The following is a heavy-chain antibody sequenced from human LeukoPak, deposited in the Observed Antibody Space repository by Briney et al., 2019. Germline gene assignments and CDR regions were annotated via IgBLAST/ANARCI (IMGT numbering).Heavy chain of an antibody. V-gene: IGHV3-23*01. J-gene: IGHJ5*02. CDR1: GFTFSGKA. CDR2: ISGSGGST. CDR3: AKYPRWSGYSAWFDP. Sequence: GGSLRLSCAASGFTFSGKAMHWVRQAPGKGLEWVSAISGSGGSTYYADSVKGRLTISRDNSKNTLYLQMNSLRAEDTAVYYCAKYPRWSGYSAWFDPWGQGTLVTVSS. D-gene: IGHD3-3*01.